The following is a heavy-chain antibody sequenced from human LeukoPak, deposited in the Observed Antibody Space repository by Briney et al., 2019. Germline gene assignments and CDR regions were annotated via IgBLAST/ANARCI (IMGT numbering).Heavy chain of an antibody. CDR3: AKGWGQLGGGFDY. Sequence: GGSLRLSCAASGFTVSSNYMSWVRQAPGKGLEWVSVIYSGGSTYYADSVKGRFTISRDNSKNTLYLQMNSLRAEDTAVYYCAKGWGQLGGGFDYWGQGTLVSVSS. J-gene: IGHJ4*02. CDR2: IYSGGST. CDR1: GFTVSSNY. V-gene: IGHV3-66*01. D-gene: IGHD6-6*01.